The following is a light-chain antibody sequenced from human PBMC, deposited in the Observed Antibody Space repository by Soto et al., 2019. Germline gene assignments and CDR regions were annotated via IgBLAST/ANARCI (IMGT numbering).Light chain of an antibody. V-gene: IGKV1-9*01. J-gene: IGKJ2*01. CDR3: HQLNSYPYT. CDR1: QGIGSY. Sequence: SQLTQSPSSLSASVGDRVTITCRASQGIGSYFAWYQQKPGKAPKLLIYAASTLRSGVPSRFSGSGSGTDFTLTISSLQPEDFATYYCHQLNSYPYTFGQGTKLEIK. CDR2: AAS.